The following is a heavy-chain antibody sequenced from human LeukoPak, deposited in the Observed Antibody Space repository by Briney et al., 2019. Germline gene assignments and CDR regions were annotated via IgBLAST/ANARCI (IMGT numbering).Heavy chain of an antibody. J-gene: IGHJ4*02. Sequence: ASVKVSCKASGYTFTNYGISWVRQALGQGLEWMGWISAYNGNTNYAQKFQGRVTMTRDTSTSTVYMELSSLRSEDTAVYYCARDPLGVSGCFFDWGQGTLVTVSS. V-gene: IGHV1-18*01. CDR2: ISAYNGNT. CDR3: ARDPLGVSGCFFD. CDR1: GYTFTNYG. D-gene: IGHD3-3*01.